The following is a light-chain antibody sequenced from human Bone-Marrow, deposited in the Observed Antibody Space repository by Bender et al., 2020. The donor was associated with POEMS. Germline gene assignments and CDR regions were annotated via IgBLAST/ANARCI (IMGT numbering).Light chain of an antibody. Sequence: QSALAPPASVSGSPGQSITISCTGSSSDVWRYNLISWYQQHPGKAPKLLIYEINKRPSGVSNRISGSKSGNTASLTISALQAEDEADYYCSAFTDTNTLVVFGGGTKLTVL. CDR1: SSDVWRYNL. CDR2: EIN. J-gene: IGLJ2*01. V-gene: IGLV2-14*02. CDR3: SAFTDTNTLVV.